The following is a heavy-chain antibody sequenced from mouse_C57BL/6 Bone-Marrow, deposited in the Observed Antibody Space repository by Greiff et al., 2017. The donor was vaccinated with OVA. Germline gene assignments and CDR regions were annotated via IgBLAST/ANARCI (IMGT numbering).Heavy chain of an antibody. D-gene: IGHD1-1*01. CDR2: IDPENGDT. Sequence: VQLQQSGAELVRPGASVKLSCTASGFNIKDDYMHWVKQRPEQGLEWIGWIDPENGDTEYASKFQGKATITAATSSNTAYLQLSSLTSEDTAVYYCTSGSSYPFWYFDVWGTGTTVTVSS. J-gene: IGHJ1*03. V-gene: IGHV14-4*01. CDR3: TSGSSYPFWYFDV. CDR1: GFNIKDDY.